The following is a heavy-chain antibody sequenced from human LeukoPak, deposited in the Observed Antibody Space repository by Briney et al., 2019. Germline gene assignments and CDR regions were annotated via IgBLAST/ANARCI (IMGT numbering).Heavy chain of an antibody. CDR2: TNRDGSST. V-gene: IGHV3-74*01. Sequence: PGGSLRLSCAASGFTFSSYWMHWVRQAPGKGPVWVARTNRDGSSTAYADSVKGRFTISKDNAKNTLYLLMNSLRAEDTAVNYCARDSVEWYIFDYWGQGTLVTVSS. CDR1: GFTFSSYW. CDR3: ARDSVEWYIFDY. J-gene: IGHJ4*02. D-gene: IGHD3-3*01.